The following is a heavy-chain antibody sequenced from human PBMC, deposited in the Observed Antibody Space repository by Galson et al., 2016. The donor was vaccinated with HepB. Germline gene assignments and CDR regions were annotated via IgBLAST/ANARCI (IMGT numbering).Heavy chain of an antibody. D-gene: IGHD4-17*01. CDR2: MNPDSGRT. Sequence: SVKVSCKASGYTFTRCDINWVRQATGQGLEWLGWMNPDSGRTGSAQKFQGRVTMTRDTSISTAYLELSSLTSEDTGVYFCARGRDYGGNPFDDWGQGTLVAVSS. CDR1: GYTFTRCD. V-gene: IGHV1-8*01. J-gene: IGHJ4*02. CDR3: ARGRDYGGNPFDD.